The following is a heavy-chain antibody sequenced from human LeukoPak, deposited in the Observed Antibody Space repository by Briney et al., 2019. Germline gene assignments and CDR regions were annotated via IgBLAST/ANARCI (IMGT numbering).Heavy chain of an antibody. V-gene: IGHV4-39*01. J-gene: IGHJ4*02. D-gene: IGHD6-19*01. CDR1: GVSISSSGFY. Sequence: SETLSLTCTVSGVSISSSGFYWGWIRQPPGKGLEGIGTMSYGGRANYNPSLESRVTISVDTSKNQFSLKLSSVTAADTAVYYCARARIAVAGDFDYWGQGTLVTVSS. CDR2: MSYGGRA. CDR3: ARARIAVAGDFDY.